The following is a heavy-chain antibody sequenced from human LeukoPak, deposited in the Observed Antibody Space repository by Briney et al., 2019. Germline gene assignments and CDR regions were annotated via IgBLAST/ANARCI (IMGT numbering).Heavy chain of an antibody. D-gene: IGHD5-18*01. J-gene: IGHJ4*02. CDR3: ARDLSGYSYASVPYYFDF. CDR1: GYTFTNYA. V-gene: IGHV1-3*01. Sequence: ASVKVSCKASGYTFTNYAIHWVRQAPGQRLEWMGWINAGNANTKYSQNLQGRITITRDTFATTVYMELSSLRSEDTAVYYCARDLSGYSYASVPYYFDFWGQGTLVTVSS. CDR2: INAGNANT.